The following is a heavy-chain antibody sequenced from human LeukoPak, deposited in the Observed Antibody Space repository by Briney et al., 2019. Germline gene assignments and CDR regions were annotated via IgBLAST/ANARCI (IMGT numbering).Heavy chain of an antibody. CDR1: GGSISSSSYY. V-gene: IGHV4-39*07. D-gene: IGHD6-25*01. CDR3: ARGKRAAAYYYYYMDV. Sequence: SETLSLTCTVSGGSISSSSYYWGWIRQPPGKGLEWIGSIYYSGSTYYNPSLKSRVTISVDTSKNQFSLKLSSVTAADTAVYYCARGKRAAAYYYYYMDVWGKGTTVTVSS. CDR2: IYYSGST. J-gene: IGHJ6*03.